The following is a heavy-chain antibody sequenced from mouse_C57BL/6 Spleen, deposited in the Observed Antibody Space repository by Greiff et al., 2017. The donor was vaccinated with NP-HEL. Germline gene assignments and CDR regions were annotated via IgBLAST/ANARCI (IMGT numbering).Heavy chain of an antibody. CDR2: IDPSDSYT. CDR1: GYTFTSYW. V-gene: IGHV1-69*01. CDR3: ARGGDGYYGKYYAMDY. Sequence: QVQLQQSGAELVMPGASVKLSCKASGYTFTSYWMHWVKQRPGQGLEWIGEIDPSDSYTNYNQKFKGKSTLTVDKSSSTAYMQLSSLTSEDSAVYYCARGGDGYYGKYYAMDYWGQGTSVTVSS. D-gene: IGHD2-3*01. J-gene: IGHJ4*01.